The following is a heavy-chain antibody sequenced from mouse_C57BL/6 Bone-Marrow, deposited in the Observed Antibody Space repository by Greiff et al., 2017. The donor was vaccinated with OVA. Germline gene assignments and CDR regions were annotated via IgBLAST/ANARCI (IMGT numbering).Heavy chain of an antibody. CDR2: INPSSGYT. V-gene: IGHV1-7*01. CDR1: GYTFTSYW. D-gene: IGHD2-2*01. J-gene: IGHJ1*03. Sequence: VQLQQSGADLAKPGASVKLSCKASGYTFTSYWMHWVKQRPGQGLEWIGYINPSSGYTKYNQKFKDKATLTADKSSSTAYMQLSSLTYEDSAVYYCARRIWLRRDPCYWYFDVWGTGTTVTVSS. CDR3: ARRIWLRRDPCYWYFDV.